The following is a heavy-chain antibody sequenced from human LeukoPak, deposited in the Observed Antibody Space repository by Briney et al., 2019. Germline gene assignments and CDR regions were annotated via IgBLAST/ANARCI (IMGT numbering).Heavy chain of an antibody. CDR3: ARETGDPPLFDY. CDR2: VDHSGSC. Sequence: SGTLPLTCAVSGGSISSSHWWSWVRPPPGKGLEWIGEVDHSGSCNYNPSLKSRVTISVDKSNNQFSLKLSSVTAADTAVYYCARETGDPPLFDYWGQGTLVTVSS. V-gene: IGHV4-4*02. CDR1: GGSISSSHW. J-gene: IGHJ4*02. D-gene: IGHD7-27*01.